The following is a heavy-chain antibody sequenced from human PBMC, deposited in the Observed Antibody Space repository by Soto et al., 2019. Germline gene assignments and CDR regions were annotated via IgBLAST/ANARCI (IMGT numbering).Heavy chain of an antibody. CDR3: TTGIYYDILTGYHNVAY. CDR1: GFNLSHPW. CDR2: IKSKTDGGTA. V-gene: IGHV3-15*01. D-gene: IGHD3-9*01. J-gene: IGHJ4*02. Sequence: GGSRRLSCVASGFNLSHPWMTWVRQAAGKGLEWVGRIKSKTDGGTADYAAPVKGRATISRDDSKNTVYLQMNSLKTEDIAVYYCTTGIYYDILTGYHNVAYWGQGALVTVSS.